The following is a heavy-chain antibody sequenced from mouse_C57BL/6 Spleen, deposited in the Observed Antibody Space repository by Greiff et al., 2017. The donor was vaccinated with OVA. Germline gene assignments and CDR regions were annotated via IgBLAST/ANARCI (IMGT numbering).Heavy chain of an antibody. CDR3: TRCPNYYGSSPAWFAY. Sequence: QVQLQQSGAELVRPGASVTLSCKASGYTFTDYEMHWVKQTPVHGLEWIGAIDPETGGTAYNQKFKGKAILTADKSSSTAYMELRSLTSEDSAVYYCTRCPNYYGSSPAWFAYWGQGTLVTVSA. CDR1: GYTFTDYE. V-gene: IGHV1-15*01. D-gene: IGHD1-1*01. CDR2: IDPETGGT. J-gene: IGHJ3*01.